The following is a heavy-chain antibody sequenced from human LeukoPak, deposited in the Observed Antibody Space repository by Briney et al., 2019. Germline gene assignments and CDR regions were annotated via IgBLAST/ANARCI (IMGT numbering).Heavy chain of an antibody. V-gene: IGHV3-30*03. D-gene: IGHD1-14*01. Sequence: PGRSLRLSCAPPVFTFRGSGMYWVRQPPGKRLERVSHLSYKGINKFYADSPKRSFTTSRDNSTKTLSLQMQSLRDEDTAVYYYARDSLRNAVIDYWGQGGLVTVCS. CDR3: ARDSLRNAVIDY. CDR2: LSYKGINK. J-gene: IGHJ4*02. CDR1: VFTFRGSG.